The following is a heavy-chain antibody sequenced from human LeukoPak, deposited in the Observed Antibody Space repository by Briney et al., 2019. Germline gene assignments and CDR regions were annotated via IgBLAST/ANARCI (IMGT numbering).Heavy chain of an antibody. V-gene: IGHV3-21*06. CDR2: ISSSSSHM. CDR1: GFTFSNYR. CDR3: ARDTCISGGCYSDY. D-gene: IGHD2-15*01. J-gene: IGHJ4*01. Sequence: PGGSLRLSCAASGFTFSNYRMNWVRQAPGKGLEWVSSISSSSSHMYHADSLKGRFTISRDNAKNSLYLQMNSLRAEDTAVYYCARDTCISGGCYSDYWGPGTLVTVSS.